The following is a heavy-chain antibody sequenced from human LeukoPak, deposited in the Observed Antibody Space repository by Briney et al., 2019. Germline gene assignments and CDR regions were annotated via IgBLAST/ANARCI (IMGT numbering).Heavy chain of an antibody. D-gene: IGHD6-13*01. V-gene: IGHV4-59*08. CDR3: TRYSSSWSEGYYYYGMDV. Sequence: SETLSLTCTVSGGSISSYYWSWIRQPPGKGLEWIGYIYYSGSTNYNPSLKSRVTISVDTSKNQFSLKLSSVTAADTAVYYCTRYSSSWSEGYYYYGMDVWGQGTTVTVSS. J-gene: IGHJ6*02. CDR2: IYYSGST. CDR1: GGSISSYY.